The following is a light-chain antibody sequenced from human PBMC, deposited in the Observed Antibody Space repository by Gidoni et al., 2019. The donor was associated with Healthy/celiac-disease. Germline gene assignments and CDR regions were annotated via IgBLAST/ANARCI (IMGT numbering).Light chain of an antibody. CDR1: QSVSSN. Sequence: EIVMTPSPATLSVSPGERATLSCRASQSVSSNLAWYQQKPGQAPRLLIYGASTRAPGIPARFSGSGSGTEFTLTISSLQSEDFAVDYCQQYNNWPPLTFGGGTKVEIK. J-gene: IGKJ4*01. CDR2: GAS. CDR3: QQYNNWPPLT. V-gene: IGKV3-15*01.